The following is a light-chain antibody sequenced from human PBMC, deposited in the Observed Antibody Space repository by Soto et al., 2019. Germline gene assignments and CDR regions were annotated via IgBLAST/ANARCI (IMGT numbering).Light chain of an antibody. CDR3: QQYNRYATGT. CDR2: ADX. V-gene: IGKV1-5*01. J-gene: IGKJ1*01. Sequence: INMTQSPSTLSASLGDRVTVPXRARQSISLWLAWYQQQPAXXPKTXXXADXSLESGVASRFRGSGSGKELTLIISSLQTDDFLTYDCQQYNRYATGTFGQGTKVDI. CDR1: QSISLW.